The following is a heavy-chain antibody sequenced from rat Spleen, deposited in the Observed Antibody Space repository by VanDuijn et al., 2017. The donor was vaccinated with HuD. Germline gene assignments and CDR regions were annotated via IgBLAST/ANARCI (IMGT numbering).Heavy chain of an antibody. CDR2: ISTGGVNT. Sequence: EVQLVESGGGLVQPGRSLKLSCVASGFTFNNYWMTWIRQAPGKGLEWVASISTGGVNTFYRDSVKGRFTISRDNAKNTQYLQMDSLRSEDTATYYCARHPSMYWYFDFWGPGTMVTVSS. CDR3: ARHPSMYWYFDF. J-gene: IGHJ1*01. V-gene: IGHV5-31*01. D-gene: IGHD3-8*01. CDR1: GFTFNNYW.